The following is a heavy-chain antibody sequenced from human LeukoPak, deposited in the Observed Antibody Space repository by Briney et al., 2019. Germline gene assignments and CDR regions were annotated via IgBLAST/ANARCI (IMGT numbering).Heavy chain of an antibody. Sequence: ASVKVSCKASGYTFTSYYMHWVRQAPGQGLEWMGWISAYNGNTNYAQKLQGRVTMTTDTSTSTAYMELRSLRSDDTAVYYCARGYSGSYLDAFDIWGQGTMVTVSS. D-gene: IGHD1-26*01. J-gene: IGHJ3*02. CDR2: ISAYNGNT. CDR1: GYTFTSYY. CDR3: ARGYSGSYLDAFDI. V-gene: IGHV1-18*04.